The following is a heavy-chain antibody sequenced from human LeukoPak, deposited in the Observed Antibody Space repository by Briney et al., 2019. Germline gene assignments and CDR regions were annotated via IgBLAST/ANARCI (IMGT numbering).Heavy chain of an antibody. CDR3: ARARGMDDYGDFRIK. D-gene: IGHD4-17*01. CDR1: GFTFSDYY. CDR2: ISSSSAYT. V-gene: IGHV3-11*06. Sequence: GGSLRLSCAASGFTFSDYYMSWIRQAPGKGLEWVSYISSSSAYTNYADSVKGRFTISRDNAKNSLSLRMNSLRAEDTAVYYCARARGMDDYGDFRIKWGQGTLVTVSS. J-gene: IGHJ4*02.